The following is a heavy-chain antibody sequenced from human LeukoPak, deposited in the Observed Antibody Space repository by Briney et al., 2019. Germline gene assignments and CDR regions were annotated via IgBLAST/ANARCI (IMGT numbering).Heavy chain of an antibody. CDR2: ISAYNGNT. CDR3: ARDHGIAAAGPFDY. CDR1: GYTFTSYG. J-gene: IGHJ4*02. Sequence: ASVKVSCKASGYTFTSYGISWVRQAPGQGLEWIGWISAYNGNTNYAQKLQGRVTMTTDTSTSTAYMELRSLRSDDTAVYYCARDHGIAAAGPFDYWGQGTLVTVSS. V-gene: IGHV1-18*01. D-gene: IGHD6-13*01.